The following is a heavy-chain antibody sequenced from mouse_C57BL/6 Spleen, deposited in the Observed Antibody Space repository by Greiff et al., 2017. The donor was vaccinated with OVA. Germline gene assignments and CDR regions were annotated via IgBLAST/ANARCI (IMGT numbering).Heavy chain of an antibody. Sequence: EVKVVESGGGLVQSGRSLRLSCATSGFTFSDFYMEWVRQAPGKGLEWIAASRNKANDYTTEYSASVKGRFIVSRDTSQSILYLQMNALRAEDTAIYYCAREITTVGYFDVWGTGTTVTVSS. CDR3: AREITTVGYFDV. CDR2: SRNKANDYTT. V-gene: IGHV7-1*01. J-gene: IGHJ1*03. CDR1: GFTFSDFY. D-gene: IGHD1-1*01.